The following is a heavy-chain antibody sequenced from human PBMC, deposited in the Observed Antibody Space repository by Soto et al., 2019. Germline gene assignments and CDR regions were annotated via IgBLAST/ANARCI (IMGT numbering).Heavy chain of an antibody. CDR2: ISYDGSNK. CDR1: GFTFSSYA. J-gene: IGHJ6*02. V-gene: IGHV3-30-3*01. CDR3: ARMAGSRYSSSWGHADV. D-gene: IGHD6-13*01. Sequence: GGSLRLSCAASGFTFSSYAMHWVRQAPGKGLEWVAVISYDGSNKYYADSVKGRFTISRDNSKNTLYLQMNSLRAEDTAVYYYARMAGSRYSSSWGHADVWGQGTTVTVSS.